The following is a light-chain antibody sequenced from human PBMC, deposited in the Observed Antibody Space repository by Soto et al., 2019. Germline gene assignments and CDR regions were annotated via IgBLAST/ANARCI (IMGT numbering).Light chain of an antibody. Sequence: EIVMTQSPVTLSVSPGERATLSCRASQTIKSDLALYQQKPGQAPRLLISDSSTRDTGIPARFNGSGSATEFTLAISSLMFDDFAIYYCHKYNTWPITFGGGTKV. V-gene: IGKV3-15*01. J-gene: IGKJ4*01. CDR3: HKYNTWPIT. CDR2: DSS. CDR1: QTIKSD.